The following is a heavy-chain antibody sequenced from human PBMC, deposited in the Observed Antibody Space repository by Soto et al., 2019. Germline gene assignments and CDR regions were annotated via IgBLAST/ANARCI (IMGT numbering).Heavy chain of an antibody. J-gene: IGHJ6*02. CDR2: ISAYNGNT. D-gene: IGHD6-19*01. V-gene: IGHV1-18*01. CDR3: AFHSSGWEIYYYGMDV. Sequence: GASVKVSCKASGYTFTSYGISWVRQAPGQGLEWMGWISAYNGNTNYAQKLQGRVTMTTDTSTSTAYMELRSLRSDDTAVYYCAFHSSGWEIYYYGMDVWGQGTTVTVSS. CDR1: GYTFTSYG.